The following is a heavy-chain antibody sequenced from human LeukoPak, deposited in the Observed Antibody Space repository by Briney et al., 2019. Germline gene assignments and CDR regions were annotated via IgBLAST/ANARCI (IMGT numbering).Heavy chain of an antibody. CDR3: ARDDSRGYYGDAFDI. J-gene: IGHJ3*02. CDR2: ISSSSSTI. CDR1: GFTFSSYS. Sequence: GGSLRLSWAASGFTFSSYSMNWVRQAPGKGREWVSYISSSSSTIYHADSVKGRFTISRDNDKTSMYLQMNRLRAEDTAVYYCARDDSRGYYGDAFDIWGQGTMVTVSS. V-gene: IGHV3-48*04. D-gene: IGHD3-22*01.